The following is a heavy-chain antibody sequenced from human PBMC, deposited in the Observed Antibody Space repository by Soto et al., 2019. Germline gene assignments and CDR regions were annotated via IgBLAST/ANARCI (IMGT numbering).Heavy chain of an antibody. J-gene: IGHJ5*02. V-gene: IGHV3-53*01. CDR3: ATSGYLLGWFDP. CDR1: GFPVSSNY. Sequence: GGSLRLSCAASGFPVSSNYMSWVRQAPGKGLEWVSVIYSGGSTYYADSVKGRFTISRDNSKNTLYLQMNSLRAEDTAVYYCATSGYLLGWFDPWGQGTLITVSS. CDR2: IYSGGST. D-gene: IGHD3-3*01.